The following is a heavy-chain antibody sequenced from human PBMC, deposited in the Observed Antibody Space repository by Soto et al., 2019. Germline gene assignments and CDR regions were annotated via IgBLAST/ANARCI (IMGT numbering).Heavy chain of an antibody. Sequence: EVQLLESGGGLVQPGESLRLSCAASGFTFSNYAMSWVRQAPGKGLEWVSVINGDGGSPYYAGSVRGRFTISTDSSKNTLFLQMNSLRAEDTAIYYCTKHLQFDSGWPRDYWGQGTLVTVSS. V-gene: IGHV3-23*01. CDR3: TKHLQFDSGWPRDY. CDR1: GFTFSNYA. J-gene: IGHJ4*02. D-gene: IGHD6-19*01. CDR2: INGDGGSP.